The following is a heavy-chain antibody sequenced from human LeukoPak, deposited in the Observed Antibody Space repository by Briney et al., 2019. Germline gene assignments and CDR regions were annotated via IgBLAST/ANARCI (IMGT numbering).Heavy chain of an antibody. V-gene: IGHV3-23*01. CDR1: GFTFTNHA. CDR2: ISATGGDT. CDR3: ARDRYDSGWYLDY. J-gene: IGHJ4*02. D-gene: IGHD6-19*01. Sequence: GGSLRLSCAASGFTFTNHAMSWVRQAPGKGLEWVSAISATGGDTYYADSVKGRITISRDNSKNTVYLQMNSLRAEDTAVYYCARDRYDSGWYLDYWGQGTLVTVSS.